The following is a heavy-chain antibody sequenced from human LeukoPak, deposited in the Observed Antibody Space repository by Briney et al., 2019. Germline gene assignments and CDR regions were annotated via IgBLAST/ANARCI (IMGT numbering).Heavy chain of an antibody. CDR2: IWYDGSNK. D-gene: IGHD4-23*01. CDR3: AKDYGGNSGGYYFDY. J-gene: IGHJ4*02. CDR1: GFTFSSYG. V-gene: IGHV3-30*02. Sequence: GGSLRLSCAASGFTFSSYGMHWVRQAPGKGLEWVAVIWYDGSNKYYADSVKGRFTISRDNSKNTLYLQMNSLRAEDTAVYYCAKDYGGNSGGYYFDYWGQGTLVTVSS.